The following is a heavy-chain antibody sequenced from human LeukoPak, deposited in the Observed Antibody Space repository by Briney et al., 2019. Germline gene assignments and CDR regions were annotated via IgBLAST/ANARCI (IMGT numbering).Heavy chain of an antibody. CDR3: ARASTKSPLRFVLLFDH. CDR2: ISGSGGST. D-gene: IGHD3-10*01. V-gene: IGHV3-23*01. CDR1: GFTFSSYA. Sequence: GSLKLSCAASGFTFSSYAMSWVRQAPGKGLGWVSAISGSGGSTYYADSVKGRFTISRDNSKNTLYLQMSHLRAEDTAVYYCARASTKSPLRFVLLFDHWGQGTLVTVSS. J-gene: IGHJ4*02.